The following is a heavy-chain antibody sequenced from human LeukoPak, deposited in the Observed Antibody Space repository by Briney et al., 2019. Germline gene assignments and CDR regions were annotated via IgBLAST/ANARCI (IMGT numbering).Heavy chain of an antibody. Sequence: PGGSLRLSCAASGFTFSSYEMNWVRQAPGKGLKWVSYISSSGSTIYYADSVKGRFTISRDNAKNSLYLQMNSLRAEDTAVYYCAELGITMIGVVWGKGTTATISS. CDR1: GFTFSSYE. CDR2: ISSSGSTI. D-gene: IGHD3-10*02. V-gene: IGHV3-48*03. J-gene: IGHJ6*04. CDR3: AELGITMIGVV.